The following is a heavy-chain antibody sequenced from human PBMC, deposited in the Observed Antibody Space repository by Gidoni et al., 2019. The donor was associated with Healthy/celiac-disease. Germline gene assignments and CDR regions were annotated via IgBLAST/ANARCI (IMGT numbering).Heavy chain of an antibody. CDR2: ISSSSSYI. CDR3: ARDRIAAAGGGDY. J-gene: IGHJ4*02. D-gene: IGHD6-13*01. CDR1: GFTFSSYS. V-gene: IGHV3-21*01. Sequence: EVQLVESGGGLVKPGGSLRLSCAASGFTFSSYSMTWVRQAPGKGLEWVSSISSSSSYIYYADSVKGRFTISRDNAKNSLYLQMNSLRAEDTAVYYCARDRIAAAGGGDYWGQGTLVTVSS.